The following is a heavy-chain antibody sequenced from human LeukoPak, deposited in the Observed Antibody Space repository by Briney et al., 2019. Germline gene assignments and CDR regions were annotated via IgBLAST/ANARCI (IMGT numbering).Heavy chain of an antibody. Sequence: PSETLSLTCTVSGYSISSGYYWGWIRQPPGKGLEWIGSIYHSGSTYYNPSLKSRVTISVDTSKNQFSLKLSSVTAADTAVYYCAGGGGSYSPAYYFDYWGQGTLVTVSS. J-gene: IGHJ4*02. CDR2: IYHSGST. CDR3: AGGGGSYSPAYYFDY. CDR1: GYSISSGYY. V-gene: IGHV4-38-2*02. D-gene: IGHD1-26*01.